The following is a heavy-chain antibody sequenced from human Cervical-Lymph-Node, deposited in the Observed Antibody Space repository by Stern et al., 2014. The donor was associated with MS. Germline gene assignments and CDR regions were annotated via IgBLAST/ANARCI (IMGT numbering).Heavy chain of an antibody. J-gene: IGHJ5*02. CDR3: ATTRWDLFTWNWFDP. V-gene: IGHV4-61*02. Sequence: VQLVESGPGLVKPSQTLSLTCTVSGGSISSSGYYWSWIRQPADKGLEWIGRIPDSGSTYYNPSLKSRVTISMDTANTPFSLKRTSVTAADTAVYYCATTRWDLFTWNWFDPWGQGTLVTVSS. CDR2: IPDSGST. D-gene: IGHD1-26*01. CDR1: GGSISSSGYY.